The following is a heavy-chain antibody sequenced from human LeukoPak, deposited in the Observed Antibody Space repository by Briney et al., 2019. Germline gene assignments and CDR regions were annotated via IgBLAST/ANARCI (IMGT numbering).Heavy chain of an antibody. CDR2: IYYSGST. CDR3: GTGLQSSWYRPYFDY. D-gene: IGHD6-13*01. Sequence: SETLSLTCTVSGGSISSYYWSWIRQPPGKGLEWIGYIYYSGSTNYNPSLKSRVTISVDTSKNQFSLKLSSVTAADTAMYYCGTGLQSSWYRPYFDYWGQGTLVTVSS. J-gene: IGHJ4*02. V-gene: IGHV4-59*01. CDR1: GGSISSYY.